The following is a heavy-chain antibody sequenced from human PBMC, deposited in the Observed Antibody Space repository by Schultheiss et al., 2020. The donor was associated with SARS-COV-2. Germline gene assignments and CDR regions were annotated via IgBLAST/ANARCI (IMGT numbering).Heavy chain of an antibody. CDR1: GGSFSGYY. V-gene: IGHV4-34*01. D-gene: IGHD3-10*01. CDR2: INHSGST. J-gene: IGHJ6*02. CDR3: ARGWRFGELDHYYYGMDV. Sequence: SETLSLTCAVYGGSFSGYYWSWIRQPPGKGLEWIGEINHSGSTNYNPSLKSRVTISVDTSKNQFSLKLSSVTAADTAVYYCARGWRFGELDHYYYGMDVWGQGTTVTVSS.